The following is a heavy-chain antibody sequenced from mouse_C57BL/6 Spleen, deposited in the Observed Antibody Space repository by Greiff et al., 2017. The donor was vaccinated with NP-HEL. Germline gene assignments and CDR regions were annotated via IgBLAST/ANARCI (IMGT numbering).Heavy chain of an antibody. V-gene: IGHV1-82*01. CDR3: ARSYLDYYGSSYEGY. CDR2: IYPGDGDT. CDR1: GYAFSSSW. Sequence: QVQLKESGPELVKPGASVKISCKASGYAFSSSWMNWVKQRPGKGLEWIGRIYPGDGDTNYNGKFKGKATLTADKYSSTAYMQLSSLTSEDSAVYFCARSYLDYYGSSYEGYWGQGTSLTVAS. D-gene: IGHD1-1*01. J-gene: IGHJ2*02.